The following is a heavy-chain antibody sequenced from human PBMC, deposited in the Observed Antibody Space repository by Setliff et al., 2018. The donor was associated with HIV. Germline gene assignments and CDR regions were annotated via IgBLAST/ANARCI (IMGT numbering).Heavy chain of an antibody. CDR2: IIPILGIA. CDR1: GYTFTNYD. D-gene: IGHD3-10*01. Sequence: SVKVSCKASGYTFTNYDINWVRQAPGQGLEWMGGIIPILGIANYAQKFQGRVTITADESTSTAYMELSSLRSEDTAVYYCARMGGGLWFGARDYWGQGTLVTVSS. CDR3: ARMGGGLWFGARDY. J-gene: IGHJ4*02. V-gene: IGHV1-69*10.